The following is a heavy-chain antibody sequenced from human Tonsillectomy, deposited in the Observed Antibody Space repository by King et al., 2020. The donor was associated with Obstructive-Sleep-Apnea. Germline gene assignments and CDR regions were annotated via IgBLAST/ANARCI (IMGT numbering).Heavy chain of an antibody. Sequence: VQLQQWGAGLLKPSETLSLTCAVYGGSFSGYYWSWIRQPPGKGLEWIGEINHSGSTNYNPSLKSRVTISVDTSKNQFSLKLSSVTAADTAVYYCAREGIVVAGTWFDPWGQGTLVTVSS. CDR2: INHSGST. CDR1: GGSFSGYY. V-gene: IGHV4-34*01. CDR3: AREGIVVAGTWFDP. D-gene: IGHD6-19*01. J-gene: IGHJ5*02.